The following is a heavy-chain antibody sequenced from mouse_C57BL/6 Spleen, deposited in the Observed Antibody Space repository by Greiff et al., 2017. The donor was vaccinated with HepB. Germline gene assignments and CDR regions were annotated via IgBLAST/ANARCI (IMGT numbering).Heavy chain of an antibody. CDR1: GFTFSNYW. J-gene: IGHJ2*01. Sequence: EVQVVESGGGLVQPGGSMKLSCVASGFTFSNYWMNWVRQSPEKGLEWVAQIRLKSDNYATHYAESVKGRFTISRDDSKSSVYLQMNNLRAEDTGIYYCTPLEWLPLYFDYWGQGTTLTVSS. V-gene: IGHV6-3*01. CDR2: IRLKSDNYAT. CDR3: TPLEWLPLYFDY. D-gene: IGHD2-2*01.